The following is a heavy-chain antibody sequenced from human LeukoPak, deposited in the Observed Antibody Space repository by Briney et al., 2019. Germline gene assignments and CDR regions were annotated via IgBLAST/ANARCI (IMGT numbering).Heavy chain of an antibody. CDR1: GFTFSGSA. Sequence: GGSLRLSCAASGFTFSGSAMHWVRQASGKGLEWVGRIRSKANSYATAYAASVKGRFTISRDDSKNTEYLQMNSLKTEDTAVYYCTRSGEVYDFWSGYYDAFDIWGQGTMVTVSS. CDR3: TRSGEVYDFWSGYYDAFDI. V-gene: IGHV3-73*01. CDR2: IRSKANSYAT. D-gene: IGHD3-3*01. J-gene: IGHJ3*02.